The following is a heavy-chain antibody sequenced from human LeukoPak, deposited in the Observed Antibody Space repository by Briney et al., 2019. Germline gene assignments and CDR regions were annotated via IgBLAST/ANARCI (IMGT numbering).Heavy chain of an antibody. V-gene: IGHV4-59*08. J-gene: IGHJ4*02. CDR1: GGSISSYY. CDR3: ARLGSYYDY. D-gene: IGHD1-26*01. CDR2: IYYSGST. Sequence: SETLSLTCTVSGGSISSYYWSWIRQPPGKGLEWIGYIYYSGSTNYNPSLKSRVTISVDTSKDQFSLKLSSVTVADTAVYYCARLGSYYDYWDQGTLVTVSS.